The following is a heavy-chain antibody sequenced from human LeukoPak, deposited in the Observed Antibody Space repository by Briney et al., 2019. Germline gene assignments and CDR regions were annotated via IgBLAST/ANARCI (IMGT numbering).Heavy chain of an antibody. D-gene: IGHD3-22*01. CDR1: GFTVSRNY. CDR3: LRENHDSGWSFDY. J-gene: IGHJ4*02. Sequence: PGGSLRLSCAATGFTVSRNYMNWVRQAPGKGLEWVANINQGGSEKYYVDSVKGRFTISRDNAKNSLYLEMNSLRAEDTAVYYCLRENHDSGWSFDYWGQGTLVTVSS. CDR2: INQGGSEK. V-gene: IGHV3-7*01.